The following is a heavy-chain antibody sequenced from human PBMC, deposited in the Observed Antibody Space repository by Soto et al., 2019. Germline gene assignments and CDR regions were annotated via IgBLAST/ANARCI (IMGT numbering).Heavy chain of an antibody. D-gene: IGHD1-1*01. V-gene: IGHV1-18*04. CDR1: GYPFTSYG. Sequence: ASVKVSFKASGYPFTSYGISLVRQAPGQGLEWMGWISAYNGNTNYAQKLQGRVTMTTDTSTSTAYMELRSLRSDDTAVYYCARDPRTGTKHTSPIDYWGQGTLVTVSS. CDR3: ARDPRTGTKHTSPIDY. J-gene: IGHJ4*02. CDR2: ISAYNGNT.